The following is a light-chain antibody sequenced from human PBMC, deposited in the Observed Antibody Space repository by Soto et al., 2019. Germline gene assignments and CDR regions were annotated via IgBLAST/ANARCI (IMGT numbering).Light chain of an antibody. J-gene: IGLJ3*02. Sequence: QSALTQPASVSGSPGQSISISCTGTNRDVGAYAYVSWYQQHPGKAPKLMIYEVSNRPSGVSDRFSGSKSGNTASLTIFGLQAEDEADYYCISYTKSSTWVFGGGTKLTVL. CDR2: EVS. CDR3: ISYTKSSTWV. V-gene: IGLV2-14*03. CDR1: NRDVGAYAY.